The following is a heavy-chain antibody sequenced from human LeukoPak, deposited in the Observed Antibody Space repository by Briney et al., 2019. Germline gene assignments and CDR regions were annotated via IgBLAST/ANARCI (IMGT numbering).Heavy chain of an antibody. CDR1: GFTFNDHW. J-gene: IGHJ4*02. D-gene: IGHD3-10*01. CDR3: VRSRSGGLDY. V-gene: IGHV3-74*01. CDR2: INTDGSTT. Sequence: GGSLRLPCAASGFTFNDHWMQWVRQAPGKGLVWVSRINTDGSTTNYADSVKGRFTISRDNAKNTLHLQMNSLRAEDTAVYYCVRSRSGGLDYWRQGTLVTVSS.